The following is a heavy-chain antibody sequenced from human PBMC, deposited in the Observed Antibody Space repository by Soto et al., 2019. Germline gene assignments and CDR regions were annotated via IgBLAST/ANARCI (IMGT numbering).Heavy chain of an antibody. D-gene: IGHD3-3*01. V-gene: IGHV4-59*08. CDR2: IYYSGST. CDR1: GGSISSYY. J-gene: IGHJ4*02. CDR3: ARRLYDFWSGCFDY. Sequence: SETLSLTCTVSGGSISSYYWSWIRQPPGKGLEWIGYIYYSGSTNYNPSLKSRVTISVDTSKNQFSLKLSSVTAADTAVYYCARRLYDFWSGCFDYWGQGTLVTVSS.